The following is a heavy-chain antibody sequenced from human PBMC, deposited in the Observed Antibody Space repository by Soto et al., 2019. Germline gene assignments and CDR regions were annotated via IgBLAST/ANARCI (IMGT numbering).Heavy chain of an antibody. CDR1: GGSISSGGYY. CDR2: IYYSGST. V-gene: IGHV4-31*03. D-gene: IGHD1-26*01. Sequence: TCTVSGGSISSGGYYWSWIRQRPGKGLEWIGYIYYSGSTYYNPSLKSRVTISVDTSKNQFSLKLSSVTAADTAVYYCARDSRGAFDPWGQGTLVTVSS. CDR3: ARDSRGAFDP. J-gene: IGHJ5*02.